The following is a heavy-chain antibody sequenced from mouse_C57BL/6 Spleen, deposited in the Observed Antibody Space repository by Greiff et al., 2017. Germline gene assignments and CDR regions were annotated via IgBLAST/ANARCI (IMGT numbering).Heavy chain of an antibody. CDR3: ARHCSSGYYFDY. CDR1: GFSLTSYG. D-gene: IGHD3-2*02. V-gene: IGHV2-6-1*01. CDR2: IWSDGST. Sequence: VKLVESGPGLVAPSQSLSITCTVSGFSLTSYGVHWVRQPPGKGLEWLVVIWSDGSTTYNSALKSRLSISKDKSNSQVFIKMNNLQTEDTAMNYCARHCSSGYYFDYWGQGTTLTVSS. J-gene: IGHJ2*01.